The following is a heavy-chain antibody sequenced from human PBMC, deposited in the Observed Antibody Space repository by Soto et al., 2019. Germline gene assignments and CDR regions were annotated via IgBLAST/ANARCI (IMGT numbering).Heavy chain of an antibody. J-gene: IGHJ5*02. CDR1: GYTFTSYG. CDR2: ISAYNGNT. D-gene: IGHD6-19*01. V-gene: IGHV1-18*01. CDR3: ARDKSWLTYNWFAP. Sequence: ASVKVSCKASGYTFTSYGISWVRQAPGQGLEGMGWISAYNGNTNYAQKLQGRVTMTTDTSTSTAYMELRSLRSDDTAVYYCARDKSWLTYNWFAPWGQGTLVTVSS.